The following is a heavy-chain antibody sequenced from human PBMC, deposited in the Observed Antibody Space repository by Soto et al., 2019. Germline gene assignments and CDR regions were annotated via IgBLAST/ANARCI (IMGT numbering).Heavy chain of an antibody. D-gene: IGHD1-1*01. CDR3: ARGRYGDY. CDR2: ISAANGNT. J-gene: IGHJ4*02. Sequence: QVHLVQSGAEVKNPGASVKVSCKGSGYDFTTYGITWVRQAPGQGLEWMAWISAANGNTNYAPNFQGRVTVTRDTSTSTAYIERRSLRSDDTAVYSWARGRYGDYWGQGALVTVSS. V-gene: IGHV1-18*01. CDR1: GYDFTTYG.